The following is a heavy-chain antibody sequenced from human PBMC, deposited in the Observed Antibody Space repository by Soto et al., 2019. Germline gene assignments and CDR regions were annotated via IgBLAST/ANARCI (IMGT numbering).Heavy chain of an antibody. V-gene: IGHV4-61*01. CDR1: GGSVSSDTHY. J-gene: IGHJ6*02. CDR3: ARFVRSCSGTTCYTRADV. D-gene: IGHD2-2*02. Sequence: PSETLSLTCTVSGGSVSSDTHYWSWIRQPPGKRLEWIGFIYSSGSTNYNPSLKGRVTMSVDTSKNQFSLKLRSVIVADTAVYHCARFVRSCSGTTCYTRADVWGQGTTVT. CDR2: IYSSGST.